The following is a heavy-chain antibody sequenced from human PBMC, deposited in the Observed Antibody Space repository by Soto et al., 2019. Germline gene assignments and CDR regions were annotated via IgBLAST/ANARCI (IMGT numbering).Heavy chain of an antibody. CDR1: GGSISSSSYY. D-gene: IGHD5-18*01. CDR2: FYYSGST. J-gene: IGHJ4*02. CDR3: ARHYGYKVFDY. V-gene: IGHV4-39*01. Sequence: SETLSLTCTVSGGSISSSSYYWGWIRQPPGKGLEWIGTFYYSGSTYYNPSLKSRVTISVDTSKNQFSLKLSSVTAADTAVYYCARHYGYKVFDYWGQGTRVTVSS.